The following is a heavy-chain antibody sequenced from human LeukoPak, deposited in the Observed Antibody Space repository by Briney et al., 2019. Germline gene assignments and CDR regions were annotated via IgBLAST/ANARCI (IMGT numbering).Heavy chain of an antibody. CDR1: GFTFSSYD. CDR2: IGTAGDT. Sequence: GGSLRLSCAASGFTFSSYDMHWVRQATGKGLEWVSAIGTAGDTYYPGSVKGRFTISRENAKNSLYLQMNSLRAEDTAVYYCARDYRKRWELPTLDIWGQGTMVTVSS. D-gene: IGHD1-26*01. V-gene: IGHV3-13*01. J-gene: IGHJ3*02. CDR3: ARDYRKRWELPTLDI.